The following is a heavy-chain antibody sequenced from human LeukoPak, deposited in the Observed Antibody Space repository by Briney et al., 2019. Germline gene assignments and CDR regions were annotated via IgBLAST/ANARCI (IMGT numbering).Heavy chain of an antibody. Sequence: ASVKVSCKASGYTFSDYYMHWVRQAPGQGLEWMGWINPNSGGTNYAQKFQGRVTMTRDTSISTAYMELSRLRSDDTAVYYCARLYSGSYYSDPWGQGTLVTVSS. J-gene: IGHJ5*02. CDR3: ARLYSGSYYSDP. CDR1: GYTFSDYY. CDR2: INPNSGGT. V-gene: IGHV1-2*02. D-gene: IGHD1-26*01.